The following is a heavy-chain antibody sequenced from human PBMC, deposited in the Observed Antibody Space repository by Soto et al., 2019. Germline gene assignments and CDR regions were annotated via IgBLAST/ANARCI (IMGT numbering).Heavy chain of an antibody. CDR1: GFTFSSYA. CDR3: AKRRGAGGHFDY. D-gene: IGHD2-15*01. V-gene: IGHV3-23*01. CDR2: ISGSGGTT. Sequence: GGSLRLSCVASGFTFSSYAMSWVRQAPGKGLERVSTISGSGGTTYYADSVKGRFTISRDNSKNTLYLQMNSLRAEDTAVYYCAKRRGAGGHFDYWGQGALVTVSS. J-gene: IGHJ4*02.